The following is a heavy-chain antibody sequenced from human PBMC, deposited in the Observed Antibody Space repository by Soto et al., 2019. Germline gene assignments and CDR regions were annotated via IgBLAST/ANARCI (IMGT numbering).Heavy chain of an antibody. J-gene: IGHJ4*02. V-gene: IGHV3-23*01. CDR3: AKSQGYYDFWSGYYTFDY. D-gene: IGHD3-3*01. CDR2: ISGSGGST. CDR1: GFTFSSYA. Sequence: PGGSLRLSCAASGFTFSSYAMSWVRQAPGKGLEWVSAISGSGGSTYYADSVKGRFTISRDNSKNTLYLQMNSLRAEDTAVYYCAKSQGYYDFWSGYYTFDYWGQGTLVTV.